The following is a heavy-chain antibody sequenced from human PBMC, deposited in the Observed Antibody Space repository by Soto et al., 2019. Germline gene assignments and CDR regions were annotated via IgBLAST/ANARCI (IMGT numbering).Heavy chain of an antibody. D-gene: IGHD5-12*01. Sequence: EVQLVESGGGLVQPGGSLILSCAASGFTFRSYSMNWVRQAPGKGLEWVSYISSSSSTIYYADSVKGRFTISRDNAKNSLYLQMNSLRAEDTAVYYCARGSVGYSGYDCGDYWGQGTLVTVSS. V-gene: IGHV3-48*01. J-gene: IGHJ4*02. CDR1: GFTFRSYS. CDR2: ISSSSSTI. CDR3: ARGSVGYSGYDCGDY.